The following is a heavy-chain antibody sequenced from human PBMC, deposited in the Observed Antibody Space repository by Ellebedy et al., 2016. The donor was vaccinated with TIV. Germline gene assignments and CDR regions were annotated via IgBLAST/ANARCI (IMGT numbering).Heavy chain of an antibody. J-gene: IGHJ6*02. D-gene: IGHD6-19*01. CDR2: IYWNDDK. Sequence: SGPTLVKPTQTLTLTCTFSGFSLSTSGVGVGWIRQPPGKALEWLALIYWNDDKRYSPSLKTRLTISKDTSKNQVVLTMTNMDPVDTATYYCARICEQWLHNGMDVWGQGTTVTVSS. V-gene: IGHV2-5*01. CDR1: GFSLSTSGVG. CDR3: ARICEQWLHNGMDV.